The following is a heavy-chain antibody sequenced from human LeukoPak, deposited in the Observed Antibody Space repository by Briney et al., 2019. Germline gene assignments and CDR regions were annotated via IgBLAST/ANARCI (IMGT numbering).Heavy chain of an antibody. J-gene: IGHJ3*02. D-gene: IGHD3-10*01. Sequence: SSETLSLTCTVSGGSISSGDYYWSWIRQPPGKGLEWIGYIYYSGSTYYNPSLKSRVTISVDTSKNQFSLKLSSVTAADTAVYYCARLIAFGGAFDIWGQGTMVTVSS. CDR2: IYYSGST. V-gene: IGHV4-30-4*01. CDR1: GGSISSGDYY. CDR3: ARLIAFGGAFDI.